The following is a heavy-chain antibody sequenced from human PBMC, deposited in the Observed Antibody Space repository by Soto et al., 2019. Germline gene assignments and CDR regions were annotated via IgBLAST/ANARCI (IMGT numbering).Heavy chain of an antibody. V-gene: IGHV4-30-4*01. J-gene: IGHJ6*02. Sequence: SETLSLTCTVSGGSISSGDYYWSWIRQPPGKGLEWIGYIYYSGSTYYNPSLKSRVTISVDTSKNQFSLKLSSVTAADTAVYYCARDRQDIVVVPAAAMGGYYGMDVCGQRTTVTVSS. D-gene: IGHD2-2*01. CDR2: IYYSGST. CDR3: ARDRQDIVVVPAAAMGGYYGMDV. CDR1: GGSISSGDYY.